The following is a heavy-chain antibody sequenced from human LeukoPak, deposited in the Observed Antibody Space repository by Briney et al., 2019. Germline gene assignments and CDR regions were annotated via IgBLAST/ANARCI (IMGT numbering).Heavy chain of an antibody. CDR1: GFTFSSHD. CDR3: ARSFDF. V-gene: IGHV3-48*02. J-gene: IGHJ4*02. Sequence: PGGSLRLSCAASGFTFSSHDMYWVRQAPGKGLERVSYISTSSSSIYYADSVKGRFTISRDNAKNSLYLQMNSLRDEDTAVYYCARSFDFWGQGTLVTVSS. CDR2: ISTSSSSI.